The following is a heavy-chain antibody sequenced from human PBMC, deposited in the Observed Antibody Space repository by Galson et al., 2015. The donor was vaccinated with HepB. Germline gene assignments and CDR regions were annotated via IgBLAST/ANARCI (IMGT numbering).Heavy chain of an antibody. CDR2: ISSSSSTI. D-gene: IGHD4-17*01. CDR3: ARLTGYGDYGYVDY. Sequence: SLRLSCAASGFTFSSYSMNWVRQAPGKGLEWVSYISSSSSTIYYADSVKGRFTISRDNAKNSLYLQMNSLRAEDTAVYYCARLTGYGDYGYVDYWGQGMLVTVSS. V-gene: IGHV3-48*01. J-gene: IGHJ4*02. CDR1: GFTFSSYS.